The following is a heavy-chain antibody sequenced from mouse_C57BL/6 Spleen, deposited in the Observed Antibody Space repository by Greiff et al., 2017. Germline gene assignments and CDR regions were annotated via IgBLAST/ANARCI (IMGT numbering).Heavy chain of an antibody. D-gene: IGHD3-3*01. J-gene: IGHJ4*01. CDR3: ARKRGLYYAMDY. Sequence: VQLQESGAELVKPGASVKISCKASGYAFSSYWMNWVKQRPGKGLEWIGQIYPGDGDTNYNGKFKGKATMTADKSSSTAYMQLSSLTSEDSAVYFCARKRGLYYAMDYWGQGTSVTVSS. V-gene: IGHV1-80*01. CDR2: IYPGDGDT. CDR1: GYAFSSYW.